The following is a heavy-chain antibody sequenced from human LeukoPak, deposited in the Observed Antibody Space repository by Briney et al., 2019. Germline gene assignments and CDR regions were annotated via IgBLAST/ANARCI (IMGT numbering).Heavy chain of an antibody. Sequence: GGSLRLSCAASGFTFSSHAMSWVRQAPGKGLEWVSAISGSGGSTYYADSVKGRFTISRDNSKNTLYLQMNSLRAEDTAVYYCAKDSGSYFNLFDYWGQGTLVTVSS. CDR2: ISGSGGST. J-gene: IGHJ4*02. CDR1: GFTFSSHA. V-gene: IGHV3-23*01. D-gene: IGHD1-26*01. CDR3: AKDSGSYFNLFDY.